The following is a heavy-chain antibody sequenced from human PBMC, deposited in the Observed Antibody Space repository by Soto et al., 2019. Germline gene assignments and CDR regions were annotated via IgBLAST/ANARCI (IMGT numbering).Heavy chain of an antibody. CDR1: GNTFASHG. CDR3: ERVDPRGVAMVCDY. CDR2: ISGFNGQT. V-gene: IGHV1-18*01. J-gene: IGHJ4*02. D-gene: IGHD2-8*01. Sequence: QVQLVQSGPEVKKPGASVKVSCKASGNTFASHGFSWVRQAPGQGLERMGWISGFNGQTNYALKFQGRVTLTTDTSTSTAYIELMSLRSDETAVYFWERVDPRGVAMVCDYWGQGTLVTVSS.